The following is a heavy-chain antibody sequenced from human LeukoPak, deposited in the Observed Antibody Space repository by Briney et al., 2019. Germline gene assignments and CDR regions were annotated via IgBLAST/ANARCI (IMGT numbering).Heavy chain of an antibody. V-gene: IGHV3-9*01. Sequence: GRSLRLSCAASGFTFDDYAIHWVRQAPGKGLEWVSGISWNSGSIDYADSVKGRFTISRDNSKNTLYLQMNSLRAEDTAVYYCARDDARGYFDYWGQGTLVTVSS. CDR3: ARDDARGYFDY. CDR1: GFTFDDYA. J-gene: IGHJ4*02. CDR2: ISWNSGSI. D-gene: IGHD2-2*01.